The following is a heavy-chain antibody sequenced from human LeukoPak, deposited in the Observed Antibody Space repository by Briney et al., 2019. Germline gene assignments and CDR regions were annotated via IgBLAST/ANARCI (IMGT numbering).Heavy chain of an antibody. J-gene: IGHJ6*02. CDR1: GYTFTGYY. CDR3: ARDSEGASTYYYYYGMDV. V-gene: IGHV1-2*02. Sequence: SVKVSCKASGYTFTGYYMHWVRQAPGQGLEWMGWINPNSGGTNYAQKLQGRVTMTTDTSTSTAYMELRSLRSDDTAVYYCARDSEGASTYYYYYGMDVWGQGTTVTVSS. CDR2: INPNSGGT. D-gene: IGHD2-15*01.